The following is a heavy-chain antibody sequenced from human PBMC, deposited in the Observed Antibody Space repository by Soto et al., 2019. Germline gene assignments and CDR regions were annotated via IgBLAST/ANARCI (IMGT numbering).Heavy chain of an antibody. CDR2: IRTKSNNFAT. Sequence: LRLSCAASGFTLSGSDIHWVRQASGKGLEWVGRIRTKSNNFATSYAESVRGRFTISRDDSDNTASLQMSSLKTEDTAIYYCSRHQEGRSMVFYGMDVWGQGTTVTVSS. CDR3: SRHQEGRSMVFYGMDV. J-gene: IGHJ6*02. CDR1: GFTLSGSD. V-gene: IGHV3-73*01. D-gene: IGHD3-10*01.